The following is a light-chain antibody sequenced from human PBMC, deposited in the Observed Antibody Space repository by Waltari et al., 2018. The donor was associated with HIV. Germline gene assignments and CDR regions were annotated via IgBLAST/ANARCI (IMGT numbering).Light chain of an antibody. CDR2: EFS. V-gene: IGLV2-23*02. CDR3: CSYAGSSTFVV. CDR1: SSDVGSYNL. J-gene: IGLJ2*01. Sequence: QSALTQPASVSGSPGQSITISCTGTSSDVGSYNLVSWYQQHPGKAPKLMIYEFSKRPSGVSNRFSVSKSGNTASLTISGLQAEDEADYYCCSYAGSSTFVVFGGGTKLTVL.